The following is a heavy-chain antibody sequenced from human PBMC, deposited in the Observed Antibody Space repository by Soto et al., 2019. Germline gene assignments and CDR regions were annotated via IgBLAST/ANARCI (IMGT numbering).Heavy chain of an antibody. Sequence: SETLSLTCAVSGGSISIYYLNWIRQPPGKALEWIGYIYYSGSTNYNPSLKSRVTISVGTSKNQFSLKLSSVTAADTAVYYCARELVVRGVNYGMDVWGQGTTVTVSS. CDR2: IYYSGST. J-gene: IGHJ6*02. D-gene: IGHD3-10*01. CDR1: GGSISIYY. CDR3: ARELVVRGVNYGMDV. V-gene: IGHV4-59*01.